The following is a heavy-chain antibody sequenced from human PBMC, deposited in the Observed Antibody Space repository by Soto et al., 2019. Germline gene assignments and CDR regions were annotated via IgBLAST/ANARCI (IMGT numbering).Heavy chain of an antibody. D-gene: IGHD6-6*01. Sequence: GESLKISCKGSGYSFTSYWIGWVRQMPGKGLEWMGIIYPGDSDTRYSPSFQGQVTISADKSISTAYLQWSSLKASDTAMYYCARQEYSSSTTYYYYGMDVWGQGTTVTVSS. J-gene: IGHJ6*02. CDR3: ARQEYSSSTTYYYYGMDV. CDR2: IYPGDSDT. V-gene: IGHV5-51*01. CDR1: GYSFTSYW.